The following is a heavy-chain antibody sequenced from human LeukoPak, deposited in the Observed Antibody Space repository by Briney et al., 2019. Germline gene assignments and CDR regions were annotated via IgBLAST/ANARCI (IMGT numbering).Heavy chain of an antibody. J-gene: IGHJ3*02. CDR2: IYYSGST. D-gene: IGHD4-17*01. CDR1: GGSISSSSYY. CDR3: ARWATVTTLVAFDI. Sequence: SETLSLTCTVSGGSISSSSYYWGWIRQPPGKGLEWIGSIYYSGSTYYNPSPKSRVTISVDTSKNQFSLKLSSVTAADTAVYYCARWATVTTLVAFDIWGQGTMVTVSS. V-gene: IGHV4-39*07.